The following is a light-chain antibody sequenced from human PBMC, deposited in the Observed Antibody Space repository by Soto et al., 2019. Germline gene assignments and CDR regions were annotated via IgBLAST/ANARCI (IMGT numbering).Light chain of an antibody. CDR3: QQYGSSPLT. V-gene: IGKV3-20*01. Sequence: EIVLTQSPGSLSLSPGEGATLSCRASQFVSSGYLAWYQQRPGQPPRVLIYGASRRATGIPYRFSGSGSGTDFTLTISRLEPEDSAVYYCQQYGSSPLTFGGGTKVDIK. CDR2: GAS. J-gene: IGKJ4*01. CDR1: QFVSSGY.